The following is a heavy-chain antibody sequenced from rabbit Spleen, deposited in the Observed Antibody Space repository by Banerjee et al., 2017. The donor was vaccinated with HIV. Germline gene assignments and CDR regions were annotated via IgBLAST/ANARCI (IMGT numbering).Heavy chain of an antibody. CDR1: GFDLTDYYY. J-gene: IGHJ4*01. Sequence: QEQLVESGGGLVQPGGSLKLTCKASGFDLTDYYYMCWVHQALGKGLEWVGCIDTGDGGTDYASWAKGRFTASKTSSTTVTLQLISLTAADTATYFCARGSKYFGFNLWGPGTLVTVS. CDR2: IDTGDGGT. V-gene: IGHV1S45*01. CDR3: ARGSKYFGFNL. D-gene: IGHD1-1*01.